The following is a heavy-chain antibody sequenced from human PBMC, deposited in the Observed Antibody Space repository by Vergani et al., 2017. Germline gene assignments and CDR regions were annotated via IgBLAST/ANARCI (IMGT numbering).Heavy chain of an antibody. CDR2: ISGPGLST. V-gene: IGHV3-23*01. Sequence: EVHLLESGGGLIQSGGSLRPSCAAAGFTFSNSAVSWVRQAPGRGLGWVSSISGPGLSTYYADYVKGRFSISRDNSKNTVFLQMNSLRAEDTAVYYCARGGVPGIAAAGTLEFDYWGQGTLVTVSS. J-gene: IGHJ4*02. CDR1: GFTFSNSA. D-gene: IGHD6-13*01. CDR3: ARGGVPGIAAAGTLEFDY.